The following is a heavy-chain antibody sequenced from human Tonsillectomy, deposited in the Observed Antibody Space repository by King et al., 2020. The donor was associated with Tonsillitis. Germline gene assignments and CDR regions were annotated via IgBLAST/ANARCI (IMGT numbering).Heavy chain of an antibody. J-gene: IGHJ4*02. CDR3: AKESPYSGNYRFYYFDY. CDR2: ISGRDTRT. V-gene: IGHV3-23*04. Sequence: VQLVESGGGLVQPGGSLRLSCEASGFTFSTYAMSWVRQAPGKGPEWVSAISGRDTRTFYADSVKGRFTISRDDSKNTVSLQMRSLRAEDTAVYYCAKESPYSGNYRFYYFDYWGQGTLVTVSS. CDR1: GFTFSTYA. D-gene: IGHD1-26*01.